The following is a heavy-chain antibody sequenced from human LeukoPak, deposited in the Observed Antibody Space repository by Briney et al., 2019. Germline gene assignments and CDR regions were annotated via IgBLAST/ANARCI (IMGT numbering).Heavy chain of an antibody. V-gene: IGHV3-33*01. J-gene: IGHJ4*02. CDR1: GFTFSSYG. CDR3: TRDQGDY. Sequence: PGGSLRLSCAASGFTFSSYGMHWVRQAPGKGLEWVAVTWHDGSNKYYADSVKGRFTISRDNSKNTLYLQMNSLRAEDTAVYYWTRDQGDYWGQGTLVTVSS. CDR2: TWHDGSNK.